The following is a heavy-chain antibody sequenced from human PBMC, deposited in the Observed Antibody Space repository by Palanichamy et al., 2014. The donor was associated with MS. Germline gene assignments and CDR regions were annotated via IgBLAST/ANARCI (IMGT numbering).Heavy chain of an antibody. Sequence: EVQLVESGGGLVQPGGSLRLSCAASGFTFSNYWMSWVRQAPGKGLEWVANIKEDGSEKYYVDSVKGRFTISRDNAKNSLYLQMNRLRAEDTAVYYCAGNSGSYYGLYFFDYWGQGTLVTVSS. CDR2: IKEDGSEK. J-gene: IGHJ4*02. CDR3: AGNSGSYYGLYFFDY. CDR1: GFTFSNYW. V-gene: IGHV3-7*01. D-gene: IGHD1-26*01.